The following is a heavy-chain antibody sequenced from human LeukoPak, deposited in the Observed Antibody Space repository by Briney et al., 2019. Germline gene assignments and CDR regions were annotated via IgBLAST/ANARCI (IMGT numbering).Heavy chain of an antibody. CDR2: INPNSGGT. V-gene: IGHV1-2*02. D-gene: IGHD6-6*01. Sequence: ASVKVSCKASGYTFTGYYMHWVRQAPGQGLEWMGWINPNSGGTNYAQKFQGRVTMTRDTSTSTVYMELSSLRSEDTAVYFCARGESMRYFDLWGRGTLVTVSS. CDR1: GYTFTGYY. J-gene: IGHJ2*01. CDR3: ARGESMRYFDL.